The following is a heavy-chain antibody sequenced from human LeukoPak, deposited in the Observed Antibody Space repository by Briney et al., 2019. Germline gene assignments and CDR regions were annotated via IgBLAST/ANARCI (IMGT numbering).Heavy chain of an antibody. CDR2: IYYSGGA. CDR3: ARHRTAMVADAFDI. V-gene: IGHV4-39*01. D-gene: IGHD5-18*01. Sequence: SETLSLTCTVSGGSISSSRCYWGWIRQPPGKGLEWIGSIYYSGGADYNPSLRSRVTISVDASKKQFSLKLSSVTAADTAVYYCARHRTAMVADAFDIWGQGTMVTVSS. J-gene: IGHJ3*02. CDR1: GGSISSSRCY.